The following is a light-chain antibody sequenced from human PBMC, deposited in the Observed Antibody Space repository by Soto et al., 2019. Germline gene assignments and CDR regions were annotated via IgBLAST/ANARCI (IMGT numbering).Light chain of an antibody. Sequence: QSALTQPASVSGSPGQSITISCTGTSSDVGGYNYVSWYQQHPGKVPKLMIYDVSNRPSGVSNRFSGSKSANTASLTISGLQDEDEADYYCSSYTSSSTLVFGGGTKLTVL. J-gene: IGLJ2*01. CDR1: SSDVGGYNY. V-gene: IGLV2-14*03. CDR2: DVS. CDR3: SSYTSSSTLV.